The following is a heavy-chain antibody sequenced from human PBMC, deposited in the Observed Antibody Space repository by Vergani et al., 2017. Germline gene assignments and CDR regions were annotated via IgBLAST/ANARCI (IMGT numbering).Heavy chain of an antibody. D-gene: IGHD2-2*01. CDR3: AKDRNXYCSSTSCYDAFDI. Sequence: EVQLLESGGGLVQPGGSLRLSCAASGFTFSSYAMSWVRQAPGKGLEWVSAISGSGGSTYYADSVKGRFIISRDNSKNTLYLQMNSLRAEDTAVYYWAKDRNXYCSSTSCYDAFDIWGQGTMVTVSS. J-gene: IGHJ3*02. V-gene: IGHV3-23*01. CDR2: ISGSGGST. CDR1: GFTFSSYA.